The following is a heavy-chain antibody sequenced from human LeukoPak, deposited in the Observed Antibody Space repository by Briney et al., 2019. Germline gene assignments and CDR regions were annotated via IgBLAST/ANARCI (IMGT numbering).Heavy chain of an antibody. J-gene: IGHJ4*02. D-gene: IGHD3-10*01. CDR3: AKRHLWFGEPWYYFDY. V-gene: IGHV3-23*01. CDR2: ISGSGDST. CDR1: GFTFSSYE. Sequence: PGGSLRLSCAASGFTFSSYEMNWVRQAPGKGLEWVSAISGSGDSTYYADSVKGRFTISRDNSKNTLYLQMNSLRADDTAVYYCAKRHLWFGEPWYYFDYWGQGTLVTVSS.